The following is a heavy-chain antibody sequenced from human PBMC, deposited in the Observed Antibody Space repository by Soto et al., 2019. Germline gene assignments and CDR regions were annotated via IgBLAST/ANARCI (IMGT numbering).Heavy chain of an antibody. CDR2: IWYDGSNK. CDR1: GFTFSSYG. V-gene: IGHV3-33*01. Sequence: GGSLRLSCAASGFTFSSYGMHWVRQAPGKGLEWVAVIWYDGSNKYYADSVKGRFTISRDNSKNTLYLQMNSLRAEDTAVYYCARPYGDYDRGHFDYWGQGTLVNVSS. D-gene: IGHD4-17*01. CDR3: ARPYGDYDRGHFDY. J-gene: IGHJ4*02.